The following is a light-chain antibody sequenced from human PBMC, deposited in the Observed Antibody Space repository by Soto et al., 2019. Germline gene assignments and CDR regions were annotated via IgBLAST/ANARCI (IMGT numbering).Light chain of an antibody. J-gene: IGLJ3*02. CDR1: SSNIGAGYD. CDR2: GNS. V-gene: IGLV1-40*01. CDR3: QSYDSGLSASV. Sequence: QSVLTQPPSVSGAPGQRVTISCTGSSSNIGAGYDVHWYQQLPGTAPKLLIYGNSNRPSGVPDRFSGSKSATSASLAITGLQAEDEADYYCQSYDSGLSASVFGGGTKLTVL.